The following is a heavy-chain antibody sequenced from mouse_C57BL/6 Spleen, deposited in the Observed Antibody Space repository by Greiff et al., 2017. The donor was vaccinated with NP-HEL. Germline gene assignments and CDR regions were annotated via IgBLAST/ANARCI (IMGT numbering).Heavy chain of an antibody. CDR2: IYPGDGDT. J-gene: IGHJ4*01. CDR1: GYAFSSYW. D-gene: IGHD4-1*01. Sequence: LQQSGASVKISCKASGYAFSSYWMNWVKQRPGKGLEWIGQIYPGDGDTNYNGKFKGKATLTADKSSSTAYMQLSSLTSEDSAVYFCARWGNWDWGDYWGQGTSVTVSS. V-gene: IGHV1-80*01. CDR3: ARWGNWDWGDY.